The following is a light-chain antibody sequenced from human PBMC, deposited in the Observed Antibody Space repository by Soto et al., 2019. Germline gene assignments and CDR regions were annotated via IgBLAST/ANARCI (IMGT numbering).Light chain of an antibody. CDR2: GVS. V-gene: IGKV1-5*01. Sequence: DIHMTLSPSTLSASVGDRFTITCRASQFVSSFLCWYQQKPGKVPKLLIFGVSILASGVPSRFSGSGSGTEFTLTISSLQPEDFATYSCQQYYISWSFGQGTKVDIK. CDR3: QQYYISWS. CDR1: QFVSSF. J-gene: IGKJ1*01.